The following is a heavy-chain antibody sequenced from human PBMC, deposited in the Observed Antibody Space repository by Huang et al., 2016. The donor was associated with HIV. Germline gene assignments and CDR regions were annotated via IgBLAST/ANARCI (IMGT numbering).Heavy chain of an antibody. Sequence: QVQLVESGGGVVQPGGSLRLSCAASGFSFSTYVMHWVRQHTGKGLEWVSFRRNHGRDAYHADAVKGRFTISRDNSKKTLFLQMSSLRVEDTAVYYCAKVPFHYDTSGIDYWGRGTLVTVSS. CDR1: GFSFSTYV. J-gene: IGHJ4*02. D-gene: IGHD3-22*01. CDR2: RRNHGRDA. V-gene: IGHV3-30*02. CDR3: AKVPFHYDTSGIDY.